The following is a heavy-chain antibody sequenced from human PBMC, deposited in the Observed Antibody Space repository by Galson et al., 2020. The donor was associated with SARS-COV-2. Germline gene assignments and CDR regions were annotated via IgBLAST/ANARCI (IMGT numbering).Heavy chain of an antibody. D-gene: IGHD3-16*01. CDR2: ISWYSHSI. CDR1: GFTFGDYA. Sequence: GGSLRLSCAASGFTFGDYAMHWVRQAPGKGLEWVSSISWYSHSIDYADSVKGRFTISRDNAKNSLYLQMNSLRADDTALYYCARDSGGGNIRNYLDYWGQGTLVTVSS. CDR3: ARDSGGGNIRNYLDY. J-gene: IGHJ4*02. V-gene: IGHV3-9*01.